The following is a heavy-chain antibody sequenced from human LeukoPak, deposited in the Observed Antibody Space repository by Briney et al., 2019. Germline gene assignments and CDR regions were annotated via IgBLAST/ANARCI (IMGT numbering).Heavy chain of an antibody. CDR3: AKSGSSYWYFDL. V-gene: IGHV3-21*06. J-gene: IGHJ2*01. CDR1: GFTFSTYN. CDR2: IESSGSDL. Sequence: PGGSLRLSCAASGFTFSTYNMNWVRQAPGKGLEWVSSIESSGSDLFYADSVKGRFTISRDNAKNSLDLQMDSLRAEDTAVYYCAKSGSSYWYFDLWGRGTLVTVSS. D-gene: IGHD1-26*01.